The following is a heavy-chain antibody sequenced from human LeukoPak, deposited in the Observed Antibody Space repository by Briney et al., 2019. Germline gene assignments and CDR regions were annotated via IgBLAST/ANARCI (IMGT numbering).Heavy chain of an antibody. CDR3: ARKGSYYEDAFDI. CDR1: GFTFSSYW. J-gene: IGHJ3*02. V-gene: IGHV3-74*01. D-gene: IGHD1-26*01. CDR2: INSDGSST. Sequence: GGSLRLSCAASGFTFSSYWMHWVRQAPGKGLVWVSRINSDGSSTSYADSVKGRFTISRDNAKNTLYLQMNSLRADDTAVYYCARKGSYYEDAFDIWGQGTMVTVSS.